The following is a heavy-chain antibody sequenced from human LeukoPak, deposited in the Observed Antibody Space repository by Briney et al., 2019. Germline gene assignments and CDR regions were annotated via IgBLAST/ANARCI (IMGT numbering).Heavy chain of an antibody. Sequence: GGSLRLSCAASGFTFSSYAMSWVRQAPGKGLEWVSAISGSGGSTYYADSVKGRFTISRDNSKNTLYLQMNSLRAEDTAVYYCAKDVWPAFRFLEWLSQYNWFDPWGQGTLVTVSS. CDR3: AKDVWPAFRFLEWLSQYNWFDP. CDR1: GFTFSSYA. D-gene: IGHD3-3*01. V-gene: IGHV3-23*01. CDR2: ISGSGGST. J-gene: IGHJ5*02.